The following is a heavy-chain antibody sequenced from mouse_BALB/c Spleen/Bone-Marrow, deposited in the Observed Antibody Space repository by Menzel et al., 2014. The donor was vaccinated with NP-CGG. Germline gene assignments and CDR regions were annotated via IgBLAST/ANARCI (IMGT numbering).Heavy chain of an antibody. V-gene: IGHV1-77*01. CDR2: IYPESGST. Sequence: VKLVESGPALFSPFSSVINSCKASGYIFTDYVINWVKQRGGQGLEWIGEIYPESGSTYYNEKFKGKATLTADKSSNTVYMQLSSLTSEDSAVYFCARGPWFTYWGQGTLVTVSA. CDR3: ARGPWFTY. J-gene: IGHJ3*01. CDR1: GYIFTDYV.